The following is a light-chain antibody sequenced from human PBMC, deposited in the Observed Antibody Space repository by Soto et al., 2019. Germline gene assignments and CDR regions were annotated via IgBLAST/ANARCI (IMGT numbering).Light chain of an antibody. CDR3: QHYGRSAIFT. Sequence: ELVLTQSPGTLSLSPGERATLSCRASQSLSSNYLAWYQQTPGQAPRLLIYGASSRASGIPDRFSGSGSGTDFTLTISSLEPEDFAVYYCQHYGRSAIFTLGPGTTVDFK. CDR2: GAS. CDR1: QSLSSNY. V-gene: IGKV3-20*01. J-gene: IGKJ3*01.